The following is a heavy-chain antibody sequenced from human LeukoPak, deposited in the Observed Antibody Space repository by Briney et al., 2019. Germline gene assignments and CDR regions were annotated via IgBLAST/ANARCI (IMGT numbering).Heavy chain of an antibody. Sequence: GGSLRLSCAVSWFSVSSNDMNWVRQVPGKGPEWVSVLYSGGRTKYADSVKGRFTISRDNSKNTLYLQMNSLRAEDTAVYYCEGTYYYDSSDDYWGQGTLVTVSS. D-gene: IGHD3-22*01. J-gene: IGHJ4*02. CDR2: LYSGGRT. CDR1: WFSVSSND. V-gene: IGHV3-53*01. CDR3: EGTYYYDSSDDY.